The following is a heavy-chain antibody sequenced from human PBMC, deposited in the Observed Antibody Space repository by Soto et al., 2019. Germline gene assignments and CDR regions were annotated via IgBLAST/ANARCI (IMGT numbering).Heavy chain of an antibody. Sequence: LSLTCTVSGGSISSSSYYWSWIRQHPGKGLEWIGYIYYSGSTYYNPSLKSRVTISVDTSKNQFSLKLSSVTAADTAVYYCARRYGASFDYWGQGTLVTVSS. D-gene: IGHD4-17*01. J-gene: IGHJ4*02. CDR2: IYYSGST. V-gene: IGHV4-31*03. CDR3: ARRYGASFDY. CDR1: GGSISSSSYY.